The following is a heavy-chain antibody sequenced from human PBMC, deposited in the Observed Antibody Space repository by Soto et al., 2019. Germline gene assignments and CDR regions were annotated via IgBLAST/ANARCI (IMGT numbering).Heavy chain of an antibody. D-gene: IGHD3-22*01. CDR2: IYYSGST. Sequence: PSETLSLTCTVSGGSISSGGSYWSWIRQHPGKGLEWIGYIYYSGSTYYNPSLKSRVTVSVDTSKNQFSLKLSSVTAADTAVYYCARVISDSSGYYLDYWGQGTLVTVSS. V-gene: IGHV4-31*03. CDR3: ARVISDSSGYYLDY. J-gene: IGHJ4*02. CDR1: GGSISSGGSY.